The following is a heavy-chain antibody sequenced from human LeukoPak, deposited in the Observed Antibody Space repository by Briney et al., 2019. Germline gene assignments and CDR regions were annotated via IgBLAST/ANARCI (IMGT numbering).Heavy chain of an antibody. V-gene: IGHV3-21*01. CDR1: RFTFTSYA. Sequence: GGSLRLSCAASRFTFTSYAMNWVRQAPGKGLEWVSSISSSSSYIYYADSVKGRFTISRDDAKNSLYLQMNSLRAEDTAVYYCARGGGYCGGDCYGIDYWGQGTLVTVSS. D-gene: IGHD2-21*01. CDR2: ISSSSSYI. J-gene: IGHJ4*02. CDR3: ARGGGYCGGDCYGIDY.